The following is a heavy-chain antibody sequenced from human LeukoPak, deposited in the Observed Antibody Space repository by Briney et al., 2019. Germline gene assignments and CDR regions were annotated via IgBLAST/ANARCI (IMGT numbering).Heavy chain of an antibody. J-gene: IGHJ4*02. D-gene: IGHD3-22*01. CDR2: LSGSGGSA. V-gene: IGHV3-23*01. CDR3: GKGRYDSSGFNWAA. Sequence: RSGGSLRFSCPASGFTFSNYAMSWVRQAPGKGLEWVSALSGSGGSAYYADSVKGRFTISRDNSKNTLYLQMNSLRAEDTAVYYCGKGRYDSSGFNWAAWGQGTLVTVSS. CDR1: GFTFSNYA.